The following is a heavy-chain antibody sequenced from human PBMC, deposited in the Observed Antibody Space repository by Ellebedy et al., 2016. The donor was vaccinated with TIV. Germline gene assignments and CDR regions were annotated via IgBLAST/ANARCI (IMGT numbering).Heavy chain of an antibody. V-gene: IGHV4-34*01. D-gene: IGHD2-21*02. Sequence: SETLSLTCAVYGGSFSGYYWSWIRQPPGKGLEWIGEINHNGKTNYSPSLKSRVTVSVDTSKNQFSLELSSVTAADTAVYYCARGLTYCGGDCSGYFQHWGQGTLVTVSS. CDR1: GGSFSGYY. CDR3: ARGLTYCGGDCSGYFQH. J-gene: IGHJ1*01. CDR2: INHNGKT.